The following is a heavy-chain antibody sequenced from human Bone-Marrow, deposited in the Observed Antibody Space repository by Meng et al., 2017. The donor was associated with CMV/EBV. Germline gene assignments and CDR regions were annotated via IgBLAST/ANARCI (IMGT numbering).Heavy chain of an antibody. Sequence: GGSLRLSCAAAGFIFSSYWMHWVRQAPGKGLVWVSRINSDGSSTSYADSVKSRFTISRDNAKNTLYLQMNSLRAEDTAVYYCAREPAYYDFWSGYAYYFDYWGQGTLDTVSS. CDR2: INSDGSST. J-gene: IGHJ4*01. CDR3: AREPAYYDFWSGYAYYFDY. CDR1: GFIFSSYW. V-gene: IGHV3-74*01. D-gene: IGHD3-3*01.